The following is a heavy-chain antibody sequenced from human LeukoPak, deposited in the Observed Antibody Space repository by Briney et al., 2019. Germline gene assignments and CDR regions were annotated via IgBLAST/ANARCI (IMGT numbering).Heavy chain of an antibody. CDR1: GGSISSYY. D-gene: IGHD2-21*02. CDR2: IYTSGST. Sequence: SETLSLTCTVSGGSISSYYWSWIRQPAGKGLEWIGHIYTSGSTNYNPSLKSRVTMSVDTSENQFSLKLSSVTAADTAVYYCARGSKPGDCHDYWGQGTLVTVSS. CDR3: ARGSKPGDCHDY. V-gene: IGHV4-4*07. J-gene: IGHJ4*02.